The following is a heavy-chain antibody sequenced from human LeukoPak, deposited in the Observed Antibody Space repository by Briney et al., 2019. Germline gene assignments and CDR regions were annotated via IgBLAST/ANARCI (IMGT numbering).Heavy chain of an antibody. V-gene: IGHV3-20*04. CDR2: INWSGGST. D-gene: IGHD3-3*01. Sequence: GGSLRLSCAASGFTFDDYDMSWVRQAPGKGLEWISHINWSGGSTRYVDSVEGRFTISRDNAKNSLYLQMNSLTLEDTAVCYCVRDRSGVLSHAIPFEFWGQGSLVTVSS. CDR3: VRDRSGVLSHAIPFEF. CDR1: GFTFDDYD. J-gene: IGHJ4*02.